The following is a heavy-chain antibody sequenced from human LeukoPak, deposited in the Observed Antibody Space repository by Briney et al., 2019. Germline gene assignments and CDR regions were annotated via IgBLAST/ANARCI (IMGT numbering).Heavy chain of an antibody. CDR1: GGTFSSYA. Sequence: SVKVSCKASGGTFSSYAISWVRQAPGQGLEWMGGIIPIFGTANYAQKFQGGVTITADESTSTAYMELSSLRSEDTAVYYCARDWGGYCSSTSCYIPPDDAFDIWGQGTMVTVSS. CDR2: IIPIFGTA. CDR3: ARDWGGYCSSTSCYIPPDDAFDI. J-gene: IGHJ3*02. V-gene: IGHV1-69*13. D-gene: IGHD2-2*02.